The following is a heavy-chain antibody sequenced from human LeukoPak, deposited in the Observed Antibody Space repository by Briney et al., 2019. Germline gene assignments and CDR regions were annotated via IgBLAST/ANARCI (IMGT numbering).Heavy chain of an antibody. Sequence: PGGSLRLSCAASGFTFSSYSVNWIRQAPGKGLEWVSYISSSSSTIYYADSVKGRFTISRDNAKNSLYLQMNSLRAEDTAVYYCAREITMVRGVIIDYYYYYMDVWGKGTTVTVSS. V-gene: IGHV3-48*04. J-gene: IGHJ6*03. D-gene: IGHD3-10*01. CDR2: ISSSSSTI. CDR3: AREITMVRGVIIDYYYYYMDV. CDR1: GFTFSSYS.